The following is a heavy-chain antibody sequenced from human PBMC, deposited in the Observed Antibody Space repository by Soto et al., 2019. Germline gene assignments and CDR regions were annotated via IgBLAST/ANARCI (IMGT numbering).Heavy chain of an antibody. CDR1: GYTFTKFH. CDR3: ARDSLLWFGELYQNWFDP. V-gene: IGHV1-46*01. D-gene: IGHD3-10*01. Sequence: ASVKVSCKASGYTFTKFHIHWVRQAPGQGLEWMGMIDPSGGVTRDAQRFQGRITMTSDTSTSSVYMELRGLTSEDTAVYYCARDSLLWFGELYQNWFDPWGQGTLVTVSS. CDR2: IDPSGGVT. J-gene: IGHJ5*02.